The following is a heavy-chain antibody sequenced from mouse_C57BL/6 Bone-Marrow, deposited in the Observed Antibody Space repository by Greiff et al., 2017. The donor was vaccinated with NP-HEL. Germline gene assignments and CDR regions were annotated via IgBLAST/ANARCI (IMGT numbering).Heavy chain of an antibody. D-gene: IGHD4-1*01. J-gene: IGHJ2*01. V-gene: IGHV5-17*01. CDR2: ISSGSSTI. CDR1: GFTFSDYG. Sequence: EVKLMESGGGLVKPGGSLKLSCAASGFTFSDYGMHWVRQAPEKELEWVAYISSGSSTIYYADTVKGRFTISRDNAKNTLFLQMTSLRSEDTAMYYCARTGTFDYWGQGTTLTVSS. CDR3: ARTGTFDY.